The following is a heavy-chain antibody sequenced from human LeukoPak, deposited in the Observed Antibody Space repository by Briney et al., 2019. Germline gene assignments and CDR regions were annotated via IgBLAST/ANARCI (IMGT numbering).Heavy chain of an antibody. CDR1: GFTFSSYA. CDR2: ISYDGSNK. Sequence: PGGSLRLSCAASGFTFSSYAMHWVRQAPGKGLEWVAVISYDGSNKYYADSVKGRFTISRDNSKNTLYLQMNSLRAEDTAVYYCAKREAVTDTAEWDYFDYWGQGILVTVSS. V-gene: IGHV3-30-3*02. J-gene: IGHJ4*02. D-gene: IGHD6-19*01. CDR3: AKREAVTDTAEWDYFDY.